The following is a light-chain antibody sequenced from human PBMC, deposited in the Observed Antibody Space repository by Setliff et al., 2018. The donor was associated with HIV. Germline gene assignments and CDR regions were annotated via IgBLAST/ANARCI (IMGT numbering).Light chain of an antibody. CDR3: AAWDDSLNGVV. Sequence: QSVLTQPPSASGTPGQRVTISCSGSRSNIGDNIVSWYQQLPGTAPKLLIYSDNQRPSGVPDRFAGSKSSTSASLAISGLQSQDGADYYCAAWDDSLNGVVFGGGTKVTVL. CDR1: RSNIGDNI. CDR2: SDN. J-gene: IGLJ2*01. V-gene: IGLV1-44*01.